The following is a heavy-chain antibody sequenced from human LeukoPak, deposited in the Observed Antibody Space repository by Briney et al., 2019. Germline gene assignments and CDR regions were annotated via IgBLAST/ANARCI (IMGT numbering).Heavy chain of an antibody. CDR1: GYTFTGYY. Sequence: ASVKVSCKASGYTFTGYYMHWVRQAPGQGLEWMGWISPNSGGTNYAQKFQGRVTMTRDTSISTAYMELSRLRSDDTAVYYCAVAQTSIAALDYWGQGTLVTVSS. J-gene: IGHJ4*02. CDR3: AVAQTSIAALDY. V-gene: IGHV1-2*02. D-gene: IGHD6-6*01. CDR2: ISPNSGGT.